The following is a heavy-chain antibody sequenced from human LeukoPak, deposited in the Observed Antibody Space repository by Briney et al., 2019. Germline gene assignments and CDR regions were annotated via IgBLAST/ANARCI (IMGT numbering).Heavy chain of an antibody. V-gene: IGHV4-34*01. CDR2: INRSGST. Sequence: SETLSLTCAVYGGSFSGYYWSWIRQPPGKGLEWIGEINRSGSTNYNPSLKSRVTISVDTSKNQFSLKLSSVTAADTAVYYCARGLAVAGRGWFDPWGQGTLVTVSS. CDR1: GGSFSGYY. CDR3: ARGLAVAGRGWFDP. J-gene: IGHJ5*02. D-gene: IGHD6-19*01.